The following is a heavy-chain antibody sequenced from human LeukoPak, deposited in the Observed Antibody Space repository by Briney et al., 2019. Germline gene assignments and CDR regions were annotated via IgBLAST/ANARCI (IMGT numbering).Heavy chain of an antibody. Sequence: ASVKVSCKASGYTFTNYYMYWVRQAPGQGLEWVGMINLSGGSTTYAQEFQGRVSMTRDTSTSTVYMELSSLRSEDTASYYCARARTYDGFDIWGQGTMVIVYS. CDR2: INLSGGST. CDR3: ARARTYDGFDI. CDR1: GYTFTNYY. V-gene: IGHV1-46*01. J-gene: IGHJ3*02.